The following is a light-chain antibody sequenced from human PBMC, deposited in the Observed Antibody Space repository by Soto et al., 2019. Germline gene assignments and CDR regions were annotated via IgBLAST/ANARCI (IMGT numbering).Light chain of an antibody. V-gene: IGLV2-14*01. CDR2: EVS. CDR3: SSFTHSATRV. Sequence: QSALTQPASVSGSPGQSITVSCTGTSSDVGAYNYVSWYQQHPGKAPKLMIYEVSNRPSGVSNRFSGSKSGNMASLTISGLQAEDEADYYCSSFTHSATRVFGGGTKLTVL. J-gene: IGLJ3*02. CDR1: SSDVGAYNY.